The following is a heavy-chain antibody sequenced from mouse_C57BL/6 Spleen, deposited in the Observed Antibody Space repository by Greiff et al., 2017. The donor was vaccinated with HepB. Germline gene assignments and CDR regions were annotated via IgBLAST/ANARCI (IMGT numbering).Heavy chain of an antibody. CDR2: FYPGSGSI. V-gene: IGHV1-62-2*01. D-gene: IGHD1-1*01. J-gene: IGHJ1*03. CDR1: GYTFTEYT. CDR3: ARHPPYYGSSYAYWYFDV. Sequence: VQLQQSGAELVKPGASVKLSCKASGYTFTEYTIHWVKQRSGQGLEWIGWFYPGSGSIKYNEKFKDKATLTADKSSSTVYMELSRLTSEDSAVYFCARHPPYYGSSYAYWYFDVWGTGTTVTVSS.